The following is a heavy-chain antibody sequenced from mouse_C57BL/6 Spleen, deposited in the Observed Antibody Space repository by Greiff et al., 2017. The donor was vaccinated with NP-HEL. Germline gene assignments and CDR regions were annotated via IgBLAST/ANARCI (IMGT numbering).Heavy chain of an antibody. CDR2: IYPGDGDT. CDR1: GYAFSSYW. D-gene: IGHD1-1*01. CDR3: ARPYGSSYEYYAMDY. Sequence: VQLQQSGAELVKPGASVKISCKASGYAFSSYWMNWVKQRPGKGLEWIGQIYPGDGDTNYNGKFKGKATLTADKSSSTAHMQLSSLTSEDSAVYFCARPYGSSYEYYAMDYWGQGTSVTVSS. J-gene: IGHJ4*01. V-gene: IGHV1-80*01.